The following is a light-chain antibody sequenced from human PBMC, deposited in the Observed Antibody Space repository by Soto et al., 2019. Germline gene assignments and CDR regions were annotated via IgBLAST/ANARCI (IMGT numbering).Light chain of an antibody. CDR3: TSYAINITRYI. V-gene: IGLV2-14*01. Sequence: QSVLTQPASVSGSPGQSITISCTGTSSDVGGYNYVSWYQQHPGKAPKLLIYDVTNRPSGVSDRFSGSKSGNTASLTISGLQDEDEADYYCTSYAINITRYIFGTGTKVTVL. J-gene: IGLJ1*01. CDR2: DVT. CDR1: SSDVGGYNY.